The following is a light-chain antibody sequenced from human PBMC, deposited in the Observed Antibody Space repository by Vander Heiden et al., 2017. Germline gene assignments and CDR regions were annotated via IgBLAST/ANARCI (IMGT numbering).Light chain of an antibody. CDR2: QDN. CDR3: QAWDSSTAV. J-gene: IGLJ1*01. Sequence: SYELTQPPSVSVSPGQTASITCSGDKLVNKYACWYQQRPGQSPVSVIYQDNKRPSGIPERFSGSNSGNTATLTISGTQAMDEADYYCQAWDSSTAVFGPGTKVTVL. V-gene: IGLV3-1*01. CDR1: KLVNKY.